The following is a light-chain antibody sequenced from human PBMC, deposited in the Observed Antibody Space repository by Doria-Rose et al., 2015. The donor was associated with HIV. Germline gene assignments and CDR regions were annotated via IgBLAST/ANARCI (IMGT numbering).Light chain of an antibody. J-gene: IGKJ2*01. V-gene: IGKV1-39*01. Sequence: RVTITCWASQTFNNYLNWYQQKPGKAPKLLISGASLLQSGVTSRFSGGGSGTHFTLTINGVQPEDLATCFCQQSGRAPYTFGQGTILDIK. CDR3: QQSGRAPYT. CDR2: GAS. CDR1: QTFNNY.